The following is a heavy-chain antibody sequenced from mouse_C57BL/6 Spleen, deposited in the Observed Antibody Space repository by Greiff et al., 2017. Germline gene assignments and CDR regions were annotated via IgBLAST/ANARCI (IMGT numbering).Heavy chain of an antibody. J-gene: IGHJ1*03. V-gene: IGHV1-64*01. CDR2: IHPNSGST. Sequence: VQLQQPGAELVKPGASVKLSCKASGYTFTSYWMHWVKQRPGQGLEWIGMIHPNSGSTNYNEKFKSKATLTVDKSSSTAYMQLSSLTSEDSAVYYCARSITTVVATPWYFDVWGTGTTVTVSS. CDR1: GYTFTSYW. CDR3: ARSITTVVATPWYFDV. D-gene: IGHD1-1*01.